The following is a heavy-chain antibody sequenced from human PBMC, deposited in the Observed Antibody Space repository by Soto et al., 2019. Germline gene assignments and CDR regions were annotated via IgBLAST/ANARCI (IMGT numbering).Heavy chain of an antibody. CDR1: GYTFPSYD. D-gene: IGHD4-4*01. Sequence: ASVKVSCKASGYTFPSYDINWVRQATGQGLEWMGWMNPSGRNTGYAQKFQGRATFTWNTPTSTAYMDLSGLRSEDTAVYYCARYRTTVPVAFDVWGQGTMVTVSS. CDR3: ARYRTTVPVAFDV. J-gene: IGHJ3*01. V-gene: IGHV1-8*01. CDR2: MNPSGRNT.